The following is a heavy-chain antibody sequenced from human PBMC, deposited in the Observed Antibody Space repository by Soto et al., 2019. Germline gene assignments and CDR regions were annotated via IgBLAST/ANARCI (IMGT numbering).Heavy chain of an antibody. Sequence: EVQLVESGGGLVQPGGSLRLSCAASGFTFSSYWMHWVRQAPGKGLVWVSRINSDGSSTSYADSVKGRFTISRDNAKNTLYLPMNSLRAEDTAVYYCVRTSLGVAAATREDYWGQGTLVTVSS. V-gene: IGHV3-74*01. D-gene: IGHD2-15*01. CDR1: GFTFSSYW. J-gene: IGHJ4*02. CDR2: INSDGSST. CDR3: VRTSLGVAAATREDY.